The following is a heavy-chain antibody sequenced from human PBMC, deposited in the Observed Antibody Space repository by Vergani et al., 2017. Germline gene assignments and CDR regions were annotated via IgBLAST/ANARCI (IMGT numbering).Heavy chain of an antibody. J-gene: IGHJ5*02. CDR2: IKQDGSEK. V-gene: IGHV3-7*01. D-gene: IGHD3-3*01. Sequence: EVQLVESGGGLVQPGGSLRLSCAASGFTFSSYWMSWVRQAPGKGLEWVANIKQDGSEKYYVDSVKGRFTISRDNAKNSLYLQMNSLRAEDTAVYYCARARKFRFGVVWENWFDPWGQGTLVTVSS. CDR1: GFTFSSYW. CDR3: ARARKFRFGVVWENWFDP.